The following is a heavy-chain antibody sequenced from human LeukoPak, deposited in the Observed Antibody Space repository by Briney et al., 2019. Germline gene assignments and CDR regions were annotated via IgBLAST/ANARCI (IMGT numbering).Heavy chain of an antibody. D-gene: IGHD3-22*01. V-gene: IGHV4-39*07. CDR3: ARGHYDISGYYPYYFDY. CDR2: IYYSGST. CDR1: GGSISSSSYY. J-gene: IGHJ4*02. Sequence: PSETLSLTCTVSGGSISSSSYYWGWIRQPPGKGLEWIGSIYYSGSTYYNPSLKSRVTISVDTSKNQFSLKLSSVTAADTAVYYCARGHYDISGYYPYYFDYWGQGTLVTVSS.